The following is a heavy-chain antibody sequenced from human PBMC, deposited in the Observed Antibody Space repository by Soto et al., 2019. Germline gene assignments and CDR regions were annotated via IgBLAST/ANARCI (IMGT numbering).Heavy chain of an antibody. D-gene: IGHD3-3*01. J-gene: IGHJ6*02. V-gene: IGHV1-69*01. Sequence: QVQLVQSGAEVKKPGSSVKVSCKASGGTFSSYAISWVRQAPGHGLEWMGGIIPIFGTANYAQKFQGRVTITADESTSTAYMELSSWRSEDTAVYYCAREVCHFLSGYYSPYYYYGMDVWGQGTRVTVSS. CDR2: IIPIFGTA. CDR1: GGTFSSYA. CDR3: AREVCHFLSGYYSPYYYYGMDV.